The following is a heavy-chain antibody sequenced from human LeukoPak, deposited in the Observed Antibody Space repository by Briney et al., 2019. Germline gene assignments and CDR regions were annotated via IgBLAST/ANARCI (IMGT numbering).Heavy chain of an antibody. D-gene: IGHD6-13*01. V-gene: IGHV3-21*01. CDR2: ISSSSSYI. CDR1: GFTFSSYA. CDR3: ARDPTGIAAADPTFDY. Sequence: GGSLRLSCAASGFTFSSYAMSWVRQAPGKGLEWVSSISSSSSYIYYADSVKGRFTISRDDAKNSLYLQMNSLRAEDTAVYYCARDPTGIAAADPTFDYWGQGTLVTVSS. J-gene: IGHJ4*02.